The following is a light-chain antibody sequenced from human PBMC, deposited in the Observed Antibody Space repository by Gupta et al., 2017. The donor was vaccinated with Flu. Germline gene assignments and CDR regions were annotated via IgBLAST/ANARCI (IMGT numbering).Light chain of an antibody. CDR1: QSVNNNY. V-gene: IGKV3-20*01. CDR3: QQYGTSLRT. Sequence: EIVLTQSPDTLSLSPGERATPSCRASQSVNNNYLAWYQQKPGQAPRLLIYGASNRATEIPARFSGSGSGTDFTLAISRLEPEDFAVYYCQQYGTSLRTFGQGTKVEV. J-gene: IGKJ1*01. CDR2: GAS.